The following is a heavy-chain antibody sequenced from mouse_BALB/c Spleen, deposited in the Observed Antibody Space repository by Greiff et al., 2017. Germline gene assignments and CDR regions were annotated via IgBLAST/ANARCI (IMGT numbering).Heavy chain of an antibody. CDR2: IYPYNGGT. CDR3: ARTLYYGNYGFAY. D-gene: IGHD2-1*01. J-gene: IGHJ3*01. Sequence: VQLKESGPELVKPGASVKISCKASGYTFTDYNMHWVKQSHGKSLEWIGYIYPYNGGTGYNQKFKSKATLTVDNSSSTAYMELRSLTSEDSAVYYCARTLYYGNYGFAYWGQGTLVTVSA. V-gene: IGHV1S29*02. CDR1: GYTFTDYN.